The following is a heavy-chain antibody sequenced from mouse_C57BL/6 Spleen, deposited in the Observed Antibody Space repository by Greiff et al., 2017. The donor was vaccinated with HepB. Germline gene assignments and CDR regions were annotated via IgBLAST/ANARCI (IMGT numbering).Heavy chain of an antibody. CDR1: GYSITSGYY. CDR3: ARDGHYFDY. CDR2: ISYDGSN. V-gene: IGHV3-6*01. J-gene: IGHJ2*01. Sequence: EVQLVESGPGLVKPSQSLSLTCSVTGYSITSGYYWNWIRQFPGNKLEWMGYISYDGSNNYNPSLKNRISITRDTSKNQFFLKLNSVTTEDTATYDCARDGHYFDYWGQGTTLTVSS.